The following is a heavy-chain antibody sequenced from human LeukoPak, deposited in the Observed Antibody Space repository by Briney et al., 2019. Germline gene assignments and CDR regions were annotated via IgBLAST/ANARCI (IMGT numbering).Heavy chain of an antibody. V-gene: IGHV4-59*01. CDR2: IYYSGST. D-gene: IGHD3-10*01. CDR1: GGSFSGYY. Sequence: SETLSLTCAVYGGSFSGYYWSWIRQPPGKGLEWIGYIYYSGSTNYNPSLKSRGTISVDTSKNQFSLKLSSVTAADTAVYYCARGARGSGSYYGYWGQGTLVTVSS. CDR3: ARGARGSGSYYGY. J-gene: IGHJ4*02.